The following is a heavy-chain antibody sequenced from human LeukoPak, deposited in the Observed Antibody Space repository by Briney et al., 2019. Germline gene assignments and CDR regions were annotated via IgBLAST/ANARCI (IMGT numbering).Heavy chain of an antibody. CDR1: GGTFSSYA. CDR3: ARVPRVSPMPVDWYFDL. Sequence: GASVKVSCKASGGTFSSYAISWVRQAPGQGLEWMGGIIPIFGTANYAQKFQGRVTITADESTSTAYMELSSLRSEDTAVYYCARVPRVSPMPVDWYFDLWGRGTLVTVSS. V-gene: IGHV1-69*13. CDR2: IIPIFGTA. J-gene: IGHJ2*01. D-gene: IGHD2-2*01.